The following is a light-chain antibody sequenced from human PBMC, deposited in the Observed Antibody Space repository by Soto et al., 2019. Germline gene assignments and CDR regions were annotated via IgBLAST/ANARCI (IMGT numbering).Light chain of an antibody. J-gene: IGKJ1*01. CDR2: AAS. CDR3: LQDYSYPRT. Sequence: AIQMTQSPSSLSASVVDRVTITCRASQAISIDVGWYQQKPGEAPQLVIYAASRLQSGVPSRFSGSGSATDFTLTISSLQPEDSATYYCLQDYSYPRTFGQGTKVDI. V-gene: IGKV1-6*01. CDR1: QAISID.